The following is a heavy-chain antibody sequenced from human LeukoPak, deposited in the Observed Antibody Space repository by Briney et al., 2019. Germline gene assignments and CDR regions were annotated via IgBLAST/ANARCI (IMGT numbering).Heavy chain of an antibody. CDR3: ARGVYRHNWNDRGSRDDGFDI. CDR2: ISSSSSYI. CDR1: GFTFSSYG. Sequence: PGGSLRLSCAASGFTFSSYGMHWVRQAPGKGLEWVSSISSSSSYIYYADSVKGRFTISRHNAKNSLYLQMNSLRAEDTAVYYCARGVYRHNWNDRGSRDDGFDIWGQGTMVTVSS. V-gene: IGHV3-21*01. J-gene: IGHJ3*02. D-gene: IGHD1-20*01.